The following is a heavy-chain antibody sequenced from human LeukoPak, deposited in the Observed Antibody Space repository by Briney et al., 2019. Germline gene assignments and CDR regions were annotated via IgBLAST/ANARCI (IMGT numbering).Heavy chain of an antibody. V-gene: IGHV3-53*01. CDR3: ASRDSGDYPYFVY. CDR1: GFSVSRKY. Sequence: GGSLRLSCAASGFSVSRKYMSWVRQAPGKGLEWVSLIYSGGSTYYADSVKGRFTISRDTSKNTLYLQMNNLRAEDTAVFYCASRDSGDYPYFVYWGQGTLVTVSS. J-gene: IGHJ4*02. CDR2: IYSGGST. D-gene: IGHD4-17*01.